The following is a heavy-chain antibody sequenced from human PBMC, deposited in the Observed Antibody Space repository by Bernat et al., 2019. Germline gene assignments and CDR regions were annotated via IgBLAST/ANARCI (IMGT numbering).Heavy chain of an antibody. CDR3: AKGEGFWSGYTGWLDY. J-gene: IGHJ4*02. V-gene: IGHV3-23*04. CDR2: ISGSGGST. D-gene: IGHD3-3*01. Sequence: EVQLVESGGGLVQPGGSLRLSCAASGFTFSSYAMSWVRQAPGKGLEWVSAISGSGGSTYYADSVKGRFTISRDNSKNTLYLQMNSLRAEDTAVYYCAKGEGFWSGYTGWLDYWGQGTLVTVSS. CDR1: GFTFSSYA.